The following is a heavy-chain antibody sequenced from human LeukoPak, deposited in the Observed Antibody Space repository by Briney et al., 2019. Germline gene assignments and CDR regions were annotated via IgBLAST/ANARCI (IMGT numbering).Heavy chain of an antibody. Sequence: GGSLRLSCAVSGFSFSNYAMSWVRQFPGKGLEWVSYISSSSSTIYYADSVKGRFTISRDNAKNSLYLQMNSLRAEDTAVYYCARVEGSPLDYWGQGTLVTVSS. CDR3: ARVEGSPLDY. CDR2: ISSSSSTI. J-gene: IGHJ4*02. V-gene: IGHV3-48*04. CDR1: GFSFSNYA. D-gene: IGHD1-26*01.